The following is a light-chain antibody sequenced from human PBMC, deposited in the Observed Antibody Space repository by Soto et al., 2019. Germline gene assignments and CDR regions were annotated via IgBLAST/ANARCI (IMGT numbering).Light chain of an antibody. J-gene: IGLJ3*02. V-gene: IGLV2-14*01. CDR1: SSNVGGYNY. CDR3: QAYDYSLTAAV. CDR2: EVT. Sequence: QSALTQPASVSGSPGQSITISCTGTSSNVGGYNYVSWYQHHPGKAPKLMIYEVTNRPSGVSDRFFGSKSGNTASLTISGLQAEDEADYYCQAYDYSLTAAVFGGGTKLTVL.